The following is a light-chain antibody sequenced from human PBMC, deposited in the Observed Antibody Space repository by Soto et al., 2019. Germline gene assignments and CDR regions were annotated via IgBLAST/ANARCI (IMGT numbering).Light chain of an antibody. Sequence: EIVLTPSPGTLSLSPGERATLSCRASQSVSSSYLAWYQQKPGQAPRLLIYGASSRATGIPDRFSGSGSGTDFTLTISRLEPEDFAVYYCQQYNNWPFTFGQGTKVDIK. J-gene: IGKJ3*01. V-gene: IGKV3-20*01. CDR1: QSVSSSY. CDR2: GAS. CDR3: QQYNNWPFT.